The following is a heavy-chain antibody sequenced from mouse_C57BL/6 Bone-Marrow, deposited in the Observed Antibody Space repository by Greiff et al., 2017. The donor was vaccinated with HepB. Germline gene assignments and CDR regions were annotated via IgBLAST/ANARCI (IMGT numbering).Heavy chain of an antibody. CDR2: INPNNGGT. CDR3: ARVDGSSYTY. CDR1: GYTFTDYN. D-gene: IGHD1-1*01. J-gene: IGHJ3*01. V-gene: IGHV1-18*01. Sequence: EVQLQQSGPELVKPGASVKIPCKASGYTFTDYNMDWVKQSHGKSLEWIGDINPNNGGTIYNQKFKGKATLTVDKSSSTAYMELRSLTSEDTAVYYCARVDGSSYTYWGQGTLVTVSA.